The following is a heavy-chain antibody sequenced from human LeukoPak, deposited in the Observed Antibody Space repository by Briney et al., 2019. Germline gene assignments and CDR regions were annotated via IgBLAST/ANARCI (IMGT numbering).Heavy chain of an antibody. V-gene: IGHV1-2*06. CDR1: GYTFTGYY. Sequence: ASVKVSCKASGYTFTGYYMHWVRQAPGQGLEWMGRINPNSGGTNYAQKFQGRVTMTRDTSISTAYMELSRLRSDDTAVYYCARRLLWFGEFPPHNWFDPWGQGTLVTVSS. D-gene: IGHD3-10*01. CDR2: INPNSGGT. J-gene: IGHJ5*02. CDR3: ARRLLWFGEFPPHNWFDP.